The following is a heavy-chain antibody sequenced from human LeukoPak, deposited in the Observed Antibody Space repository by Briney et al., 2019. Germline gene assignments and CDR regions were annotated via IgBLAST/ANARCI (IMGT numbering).Heavy chain of an antibody. CDR2: IYTNGGT. CDR1: GGSISSYY. J-gene: IGHJ6*03. CDR3: ARDGYRVTGYYYYMDV. V-gene: IGHV4-4*07. D-gene: IGHD5-12*01. Sequence: KPSETLSLTCTVSGGSISSYYWSWIRQPAGKGLEWIGRIYTNGGTDYHPSLKSRVTILVDTSKKQFSLRLTSVTAADTAVYYCARDGYRVTGYYYYMDVWGKGTTVTVSS.